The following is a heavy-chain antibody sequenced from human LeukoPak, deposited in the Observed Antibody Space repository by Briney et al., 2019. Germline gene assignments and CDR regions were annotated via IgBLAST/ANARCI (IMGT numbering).Heavy chain of an antibody. CDR2: ITGSGGNT. Sequence: PGRSLRLSCAASGFIFSSHAMNWVRQAPGEGLEWVSAITGSGGNTYYADSVKGRFTISRDNSKNTLFLHMNSLRAEDTAVYYCAKRAVPASIDWGQGTLVTVSS. V-gene: IGHV3-23*01. J-gene: IGHJ4*02. CDR1: GFIFSSHA. CDR3: AKRAVPASID. D-gene: IGHD2-2*02.